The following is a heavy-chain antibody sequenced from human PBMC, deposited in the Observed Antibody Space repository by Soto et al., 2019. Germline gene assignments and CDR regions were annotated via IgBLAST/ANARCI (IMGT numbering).Heavy chain of an antibody. CDR1: GYTFTSYY. Sequence: GASVKVSCKASGYTFTSYYMHWVRQAPGQGLEWMGGIIPIFGTANYAQKFQGRVTITADESTSTAYMELSSLRSEDTAVYYCARAMVRGVIDFNYYYYGMDVWGQGTTVTVSS. CDR2: IIPIFGTA. CDR3: ARAMVRGVIDFNYYYYGMDV. D-gene: IGHD3-10*01. J-gene: IGHJ6*02. V-gene: IGHV1-69*13.